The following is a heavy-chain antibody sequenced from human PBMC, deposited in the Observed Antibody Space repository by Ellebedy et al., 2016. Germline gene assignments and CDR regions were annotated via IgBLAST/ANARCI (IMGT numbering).Heavy chain of an antibody. CDR2: IYYSGST. V-gene: IGHV4-59*01. Sequence: GSLRLSCTVSGGSISSYYWSWIRQPPGKGLEWIGYIYYSGSTNYNPSLKSRVTISVDTSKNQFSLKLSSVTAADTAVYYCARALGDKRWLQFWAFDIWGQGTMVTVSS. CDR3: ARALGDKRWLQFWAFDI. D-gene: IGHD5-24*01. J-gene: IGHJ3*02. CDR1: GGSISSYY.